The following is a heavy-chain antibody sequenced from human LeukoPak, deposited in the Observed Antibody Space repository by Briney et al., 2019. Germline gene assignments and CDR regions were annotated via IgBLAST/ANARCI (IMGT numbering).Heavy chain of an antibody. J-gene: IGHJ4*02. CDR1: GFTFSSYA. D-gene: IGHD3-22*01. V-gene: IGHV3-23*01. Sequence: GGSLRLSCAASGFTFSSYAMTWVRQAPGRGLEWVSVISGSGSSTDYADSVKGRFTISRDNAKNSLYLQMNSLRAEDTAVYYCARDSSGYSFDYWGQGTLVTVSS. CDR3: ARDSSGYSFDY. CDR2: ISGSGSST.